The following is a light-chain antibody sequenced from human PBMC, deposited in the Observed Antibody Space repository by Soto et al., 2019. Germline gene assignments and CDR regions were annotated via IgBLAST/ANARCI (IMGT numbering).Light chain of an antibody. CDR2: EDN. J-gene: IGLJ2*01. Sequence: NFMLTQPHSVSESPGKTITISCTRSSDSIASNYVQWYQQRPGSAPTTVIYEDNQRPSGVPDRFSGSIDSSSNSASLTISGRKTEDEADYYCQSFDSSNLYVLFGGGTKLTVL. CDR1: SDSIASNY. CDR3: QSFDSSNLYVL. V-gene: IGLV6-57*04.